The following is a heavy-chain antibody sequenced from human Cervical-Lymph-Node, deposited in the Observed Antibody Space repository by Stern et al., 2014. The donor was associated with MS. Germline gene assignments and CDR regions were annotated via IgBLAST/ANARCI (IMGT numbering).Heavy chain of an antibody. J-gene: IGHJ5*02. CDR2: ISFDGRDK. Sequence: QVQLMQSGGGVVQPGRSLRLSCAASGFAFSDYGMHWVRQAPGQGLEWVAVISFDGRDKFYADSVKGRCTISRDNSQNTLHLQVNSLRTEDTALYYCAKASSGGYDFRLAETWGQGTLVIVSS. D-gene: IGHD5-12*01. CDR1: GFAFSDYG. V-gene: IGHV3-30*18. CDR3: AKASSGGYDFRLAET.